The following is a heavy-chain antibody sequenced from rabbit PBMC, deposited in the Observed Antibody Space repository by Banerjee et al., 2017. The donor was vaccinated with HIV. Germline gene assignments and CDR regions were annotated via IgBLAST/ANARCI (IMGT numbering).Heavy chain of an antibody. D-gene: IGHD2-1*01. CDR2: IYGGSSGST. CDR3: ARNGGVLDYKL. V-gene: IGHV1S45*01. Sequence: QEQLEESGGDLVKPEGSLTLTCTASGFSFSNGYVMCWVRQAPGKGLEWIACIYGGSSGSTYYATWAKGRFTISKTSSTTVTLQMTSLTAADTATYFCARNGGVLDYKLWGPGTLVTVS. CDR1: GFSFSNGYV. J-gene: IGHJ4*01.